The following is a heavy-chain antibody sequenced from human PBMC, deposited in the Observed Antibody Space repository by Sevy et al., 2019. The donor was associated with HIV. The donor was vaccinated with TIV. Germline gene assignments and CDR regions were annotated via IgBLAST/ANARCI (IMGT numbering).Heavy chain of an antibody. Sequence: GGSLRLSCAASGFTFSSYAMSWVRQAPGKGLEWVSAISGSGGSTYYADSVKGRFTISRDNTKNTLYLQMNSLRAEDTAVYYCAKDPTLYSSSSRCYGMDVWGQGTTVTVSS. D-gene: IGHD6-6*01. CDR2: ISGSGGST. CDR1: GFTFSSYA. CDR3: AKDPTLYSSSSRCYGMDV. J-gene: IGHJ6*02. V-gene: IGHV3-23*01.